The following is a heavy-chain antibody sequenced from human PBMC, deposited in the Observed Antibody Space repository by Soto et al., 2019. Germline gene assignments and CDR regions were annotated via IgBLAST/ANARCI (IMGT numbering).Heavy chain of an antibody. CDR1: SGSISSSNW. J-gene: IGHJ3*02. Sequence: SETLSLTCAVSSGSISSSNWWSWVRQPPGKGLEWIGEIYHSGSTNYNPSLKSRVTISVDTSKNQFSLKLSSVTAADTAVYYCARGPKSGDSGYDLGAFDIWGQGTMVTVSS. V-gene: IGHV4-4*02. D-gene: IGHD5-12*01. CDR2: IYHSGST. CDR3: ARGPKSGDSGYDLGAFDI.